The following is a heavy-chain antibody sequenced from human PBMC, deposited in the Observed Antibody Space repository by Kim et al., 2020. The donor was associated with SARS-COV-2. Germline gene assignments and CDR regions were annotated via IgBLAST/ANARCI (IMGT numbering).Heavy chain of an antibody. CDR1: GFTFSNAW. Sequence: GGSLRLSCAASGFTFSNAWMSWVRQAPGKGLEWVGRIKSKTDGGTTDYAAPVKGRFTISRDDSKNTLYLQMNSLKTEDTAVYYCTTDVLYDPDLWFDYWGQGTLVTVSS. CDR3: TTDVLYDPDLWFDY. J-gene: IGHJ4*02. CDR2: IKSKTDGGTT. V-gene: IGHV3-15*01. D-gene: IGHD5-12*01.